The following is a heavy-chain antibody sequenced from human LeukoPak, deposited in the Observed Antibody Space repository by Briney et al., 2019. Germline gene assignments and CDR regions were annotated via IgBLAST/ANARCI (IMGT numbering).Heavy chain of an antibody. V-gene: IGHV3-48*04. CDR3: ARVERLESYYCYGMDV. Sequence: PGGSLRLSCAASGFTFSSYAMSWVRQAPGKGLEWVSYISSSGSTIYYADSVKGRFTISRDNAKNSLYLQMNSLRAEDTAVYYCARVERLESYYCYGMDVWGQGTTVTVSS. D-gene: IGHD1-1*01. CDR1: GFTFSSYA. CDR2: ISSSGSTI. J-gene: IGHJ6*02.